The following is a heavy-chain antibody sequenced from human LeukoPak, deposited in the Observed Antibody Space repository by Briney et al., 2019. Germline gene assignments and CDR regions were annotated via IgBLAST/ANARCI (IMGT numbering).Heavy chain of an antibody. Sequence: SETLSLTCTVSGVSISSYYWSWIRQPPGKGLEWIGYIYYSGSTNYNPSLKSRVPISVETSKNQFSLKLRSVTAADTAVYYCAGRGTRPQGYHDYWGQGTLVTVSS. CDR1: GVSISSYY. V-gene: IGHV4-59*08. J-gene: IGHJ4*02. CDR2: IYYSGST. CDR3: AGRGTRPQGYHDY. D-gene: IGHD5-18*01.